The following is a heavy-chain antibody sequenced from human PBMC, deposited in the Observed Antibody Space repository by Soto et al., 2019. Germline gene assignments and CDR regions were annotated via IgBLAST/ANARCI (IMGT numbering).Heavy chain of an antibody. CDR3: AKDYASPSIAAAGLPNY. CDR2: ISGSGGST. J-gene: IGHJ4*02. CDR1: GFTFSSYA. V-gene: IGHV3-23*01. D-gene: IGHD6-13*01. Sequence: GSLRLSCAASGFTFSSYAMSWVRQAPGKGLEWVSAISGSGGSTYYADSVKGRFTISRDNSKNTLYLQMNSLRAEDTAVYYCAKDYASPSIAAAGLPNYWGQGTLVTVSS.